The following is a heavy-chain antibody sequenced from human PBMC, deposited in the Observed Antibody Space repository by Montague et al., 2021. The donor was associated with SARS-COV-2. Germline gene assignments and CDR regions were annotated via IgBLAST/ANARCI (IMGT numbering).Heavy chain of an antibody. CDR1: GGSVSSSSYY. CDR2: IYYTGST. Sequence: SETLSLTFPVSGGSVSSSSYYWGWIRQPPGKGLEWIGSIYYTGSTYYNPSLKSRVTISVDTSKNQFSLKLSSVTAADTAVYYCARHITGSGNAFDIWGQGKMVTVSS. V-gene: IGHV4-39*01. D-gene: IGHD3-10*01. CDR3: ARHITGSGNAFDI. J-gene: IGHJ3*02.